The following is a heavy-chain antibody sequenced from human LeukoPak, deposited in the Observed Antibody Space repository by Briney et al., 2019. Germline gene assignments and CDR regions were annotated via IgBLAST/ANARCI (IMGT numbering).Heavy chain of an antibody. D-gene: IGHD5-18*01. J-gene: IGHJ4*02. CDR2: IKQDGSEK. CDR1: GFTFSSDW. CDR3: ARDRCGYSFF. V-gene: IGHV3-7*01. Sequence: PGGSLRLSCAASGFTFSSDWMSWLRQAPGKGLEWVANIKQDGSEKYYVDSVKGRFTISRDNAKSSLYLQMNSLRDEDTAVYHCARDRCGYSFFWGRGTLVTVSS.